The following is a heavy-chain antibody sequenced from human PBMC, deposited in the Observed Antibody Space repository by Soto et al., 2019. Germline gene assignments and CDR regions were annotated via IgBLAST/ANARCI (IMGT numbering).Heavy chain of an antibody. CDR3: ARATDGYSTFDY. J-gene: IGHJ4*02. Sequence: QVQLVQSGAEVKKPGSSVKVSCNASGGTFSSYTISWVRQAPGQGLEWMGRIIPILGIANYAQKFQGRVTITADKSTSTAYMELSSLRSEDTAVYYCARATDGYSTFDYWGQGTLVTVSS. CDR1: GGTFSSYT. D-gene: IGHD5-18*01. V-gene: IGHV1-69*02. CDR2: IIPILGIA.